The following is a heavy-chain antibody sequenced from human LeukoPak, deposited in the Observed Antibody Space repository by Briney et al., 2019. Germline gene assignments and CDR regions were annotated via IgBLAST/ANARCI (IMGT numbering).Heavy chain of an antibody. CDR3: ARDLGRNYYDSSGYKY. V-gene: IGHV3-74*01. CDR2: TDSDGIST. J-gene: IGHJ4*02. D-gene: IGHD3-22*01. CDR1: GFTFSSYW. Sequence: GGSLRLSCAASGFTFSSYWMHWVRQAPGRGLVWVSRTDSDGISTGYADSVKGRFTISRDNAKNTLYLQMNSLRAEDTAVYYCARDLGRNYYDSSGYKYWGQGTLVTVSS.